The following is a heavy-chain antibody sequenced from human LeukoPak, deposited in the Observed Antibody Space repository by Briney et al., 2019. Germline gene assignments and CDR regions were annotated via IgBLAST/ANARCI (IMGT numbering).Heavy chain of an antibody. D-gene: IGHD6-13*01. CDR2: MNPNSGNT. J-gene: IGHJ6*03. Sequence: ASVKVSCKASGYTLTSYDINWVRQATGQGLEWMGWMNPNSGNTGYAQKFQGRVTMTRNTSISTAYMELSSLRSEDTAVYYCARAYPYSSSWYRSSYYYYMDVWGKGTTVTVSS. CDR3: ARAYPYSSSWYRSSYYYYMDV. CDR1: GYTLTSYD. V-gene: IGHV1-8*01.